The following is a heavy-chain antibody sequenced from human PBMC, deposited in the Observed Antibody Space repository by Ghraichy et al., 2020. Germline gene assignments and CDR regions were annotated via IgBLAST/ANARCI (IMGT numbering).Heavy chain of an antibody. CDR3: ATLQLDGPDY. V-gene: IGHV3-74*01. D-gene: IGHD1-7*01. Sequence: GGSLRLSCVASGLTFRSYWMHWVRQAPGKGLLWVSGLNTDGSNTYYADSVRGRFTISRDNAKNTLYTQMNSLTAEDTAVYYCATLQLDGPDYWGQGTLVTVSS. CDR2: LNTDGSNT. CDR1: GLTFRSYW. J-gene: IGHJ4*02.